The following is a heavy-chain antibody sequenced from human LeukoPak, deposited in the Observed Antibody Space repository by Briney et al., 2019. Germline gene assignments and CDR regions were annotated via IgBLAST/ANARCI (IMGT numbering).Heavy chain of an antibody. CDR2: INHSGST. CDR3: ARAAVRGVIITLPHYFDY. V-gene: IGHV4-34*01. CDR1: GGSFSGYY. J-gene: IGHJ4*02. D-gene: IGHD3-10*01. Sequence: PSETLSLTCAVYGGSFSGYYWSWIRQPPGKGLDGIGEINHSGSTNYNPSLKSRVTISVDTSKNQFSLKLSSVTAADTAVYYCARAAVRGVIITLPHYFDYWGQGTLVTVSS.